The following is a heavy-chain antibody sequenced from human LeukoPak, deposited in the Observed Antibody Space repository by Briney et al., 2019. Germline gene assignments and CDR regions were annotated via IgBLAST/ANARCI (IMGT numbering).Heavy chain of an antibody. Sequence: GGSLRPSCAASGFTFSSYAMSWVRQAPGKGLEWVSAISGSGGSTYYADSVKGRFTISRDNSKNTLYLQMNSLRAEDTAVYYCAKRVYDILTGYYNYYYYMDVWGKGTTVTVSS. V-gene: IGHV3-23*01. CDR2: ISGSGGST. CDR3: AKRVYDILTGYYNYYYYMDV. CDR1: GFTFSSYA. D-gene: IGHD3-9*01. J-gene: IGHJ6*03.